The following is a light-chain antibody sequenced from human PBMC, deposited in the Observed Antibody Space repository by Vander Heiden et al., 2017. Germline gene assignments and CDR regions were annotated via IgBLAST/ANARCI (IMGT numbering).Light chain of an antibody. Sequence: DIQLTQSPSSLSASVGDRVTITCQASQDISNSLNSYHMKPGKAPKLLIYDASNLETGVPSRFSGSGSGTDFTFTISSLQPEDIATYYCQQYDNHPLTFGGGTKVEIK. CDR1: QDISNS. V-gene: IGKV1-33*01. CDR2: DAS. CDR3: QQYDNHPLT. J-gene: IGKJ4*01.